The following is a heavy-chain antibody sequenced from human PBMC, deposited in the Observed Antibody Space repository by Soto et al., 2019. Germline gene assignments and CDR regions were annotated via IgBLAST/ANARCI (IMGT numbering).Heavy chain of an antibody. CDR3: ARDPYHVLMVNAPNLYGMDD. Sequence: QVQLVQSGAEVKKPGASVKVSCKASGYTFTTYDISWVRQAPGQGLEWMGRISTYNGNTNYPQSLQGRLTMTTDTSTTTAYRELRSLRSDATAVYYCARDPYHVLMVNAPNLYGMDDWGQGTTVTVSS. V-gene: IGHV1-18*01. D-gene: IGHD2-8*01. CDR2: ISTYNGNT. CDR1: GYTFTTYD. J-gene: IGHJ6*02.